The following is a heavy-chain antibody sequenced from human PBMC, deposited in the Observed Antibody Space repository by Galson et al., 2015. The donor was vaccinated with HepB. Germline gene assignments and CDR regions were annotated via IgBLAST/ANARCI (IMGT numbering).Heavy chain of an antibody. CDR1: GFTFSSYG. Sequence: SLRLSCAASGFTFSSYGMYWVRQAPGKGLEWVAVIWDDGSIEYYRDSVRGRFTVSRDNSRNTLYLQMSSLRAEDTAVYYCARDLGFGLDYWGQGTLVIVSS. CDR3: ARDLGFGLDY. V-gene: IGHV3-33*01. J-gene: IGHJ4*02. D-gene: IGHD3-16*01. CDR2: IWDDGSIE.